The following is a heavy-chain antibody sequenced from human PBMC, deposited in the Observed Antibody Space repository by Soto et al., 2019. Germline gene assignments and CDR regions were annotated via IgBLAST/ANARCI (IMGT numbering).Heavy chain of an antibody. CDR3: ARFVMTTVPASYYYGMDV. J-gene: IGHJ6*02. D-gene: IGHD4-4*01. V-gene: IGHV1-69*18. Sequence: QVQLVQSGAEVKKPGASVTVSCKASGGTFSSYAISWVRQAPGQGLEWMGRIIPFIGTAKYAQKFQGRVTITADESTSTDYMELTSLRSEDTAVYYCARFVMTTVPASYYYGMDVWGQGTTVTVSS. CDR1: GGTFSSYA. CDR2: IIPFIGTA.